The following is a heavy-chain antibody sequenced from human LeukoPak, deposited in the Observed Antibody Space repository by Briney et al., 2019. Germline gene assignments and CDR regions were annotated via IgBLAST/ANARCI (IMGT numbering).Heavy chain of an antibody. D-gene: IGHD3-10*01. CDR3: ARDPYYYGSGSYYNDAFDI. J-gene: IGHJ3*02. Sequence: ASVKVSCKASGYTFTTYNINWVRQAPGRGLEWMGWISAYNGNTNYAQKLQGRVTMTTDTSTSTAYMELRSLRSDDTAVYYCARDPYYYGSGSYYNDAFDIWGQGTMVTVSS. CDR2: ISAYNGNT. V-gene: IGHV1-18*01. CDR1: GYTFTTYN.